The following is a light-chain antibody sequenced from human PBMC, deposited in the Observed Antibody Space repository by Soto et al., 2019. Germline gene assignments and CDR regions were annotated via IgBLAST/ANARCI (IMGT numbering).Light chain of an antibody. CDR3: QHFFSPPFP. CDR1: QSVLYSSNNQNF. J-gene: IGKJ2*01. V-gene: IGKV4-1*01. Sequence: DIVMTQSPDSLAVSLGERATINCKSSQSVLYSSNNQNFLSWYQLKPGQPPKLLIYWTSIRESGVPDRFSGSGSGTDFTLTISSLQAEDAAVYYCQHFFSPPFPFGQGTKLEIK. CDR2: WTS.